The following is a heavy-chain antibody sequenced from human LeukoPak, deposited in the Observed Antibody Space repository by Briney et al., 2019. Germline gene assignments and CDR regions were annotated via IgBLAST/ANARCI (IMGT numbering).Heavy chain of an antibody. CDR1: GYTFTSYY. V-gene: IGHV1-46*01. CDR2: INPSGGST. CDR3: ARDRIAARDYYYMDV. D-gene: IGHD6-6*01. J-gene: IGHJ6*03. Sequence: ASVKVSCKASGYTFTSYYMHWVRQAPGQGLEWMGIINPSGGSTSYAQKFQGRVTMTRDTSTSTVYMELSSLRSEDTAVYYCARDRIAARDYYYMDVWGKGTTVTVSS.